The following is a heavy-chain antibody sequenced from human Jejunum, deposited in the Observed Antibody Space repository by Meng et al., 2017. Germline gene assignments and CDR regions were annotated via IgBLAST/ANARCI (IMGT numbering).Heavy chain of an antibody. Sequence: QGQRQESGPGLVKPSGTLSLTCAVSGGSISDSNWWSWVRQPPGKGLEWIGEIYHTGSTNYNPSLKSRVTMSLDKSKNQFFLDLTSVTAADTAVYYCARDLLGPAIAASGYFDPWGQGILVTVSS. CDR3: ARDLLGPAIAASGYFDP. D-gene: IGHD5-12*01. V-gene: IGHV4-4*02. CDR1: GGSISDSNW. CDR2: IYHTGST. J-gene: IGHJ5*02.